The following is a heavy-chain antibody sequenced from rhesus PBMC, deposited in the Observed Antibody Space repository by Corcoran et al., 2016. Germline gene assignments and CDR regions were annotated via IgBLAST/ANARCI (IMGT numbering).Heavy chain of an antibody. D-gene: IGHD5-24*01. J-gene: IGHJ2*01. V-gene: IGHV3-7*01. Sequence: EMQLVESGGGLVQPGWSLRLSCAASGFTFGDYGMHWVRQAPGKGLEWVSSISNIGKTIIYADSVKGRFTVSRDNAKNSLSLEMNSLRAEDTAVYYCSRGVRDSAYNWDWYFDLWGPGTPITVSS. CDR2: ISNIGKTI. CDR3: SRGVRDSAYNWDWYFDL. CDR1: GFTFGDYG.